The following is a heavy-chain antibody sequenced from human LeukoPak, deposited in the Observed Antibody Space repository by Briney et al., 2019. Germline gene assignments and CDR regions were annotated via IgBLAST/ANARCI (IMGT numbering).Heavy chain of an antibody. CDR1: GFTFSTYS. J-gene: IGHJ4*02. CDR2: ISSSSTTI. V-gene: IGHV3-48*01. CDR3: ARDASRGAFDY. D-gene: IGHD5-12*01. Sequence: GGSLRLSCAASGFTFSTYSMNWVRQAPGEGLQWISYISSSSTTIYYADSVKGRFTISRDNAKNSLFLQINSLRAEDTAVYYCARDASRGAFDYWGQGTLVTVSS.